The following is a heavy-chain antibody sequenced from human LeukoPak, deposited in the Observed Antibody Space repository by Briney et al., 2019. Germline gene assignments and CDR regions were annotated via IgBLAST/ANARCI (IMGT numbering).Heavy chain of an antibody. CDR2: IYTSGST. D-gene: IGHD6-6*01. CDR1: GGSISSYY. V-gene: IGHV4-4*07. J-gene: IGHJ5*02. Sequence: PSETLSLTCTVSGGSISSYYWSWIRQPAGKGLEWIGRIYTSGSTNYNPSLKSRVTTSVDTSKNQFSLKLSSVTAADTAVYYCARVLRYSSSSRWFDPWGQGTLVTVSS. CDR3: ARVLRYSSSSRWFDP.